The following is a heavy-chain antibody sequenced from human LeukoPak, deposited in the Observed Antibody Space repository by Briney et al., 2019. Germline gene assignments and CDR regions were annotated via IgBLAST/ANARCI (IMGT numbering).Heavy chain of an antibody. CDR2: INPNSGGT. Sequence: APVKVSCKASGYTFTGYYMHWVRQAPGQGLEWMGWINPNSGGTNYAQKFQGWVTMTRDTSISTAYMELSRLRSDDTAVYYCARGIGYCSGGSCYAYDYWGQGTLVTVSS. V-gene: IGHV1-2*04. CDR3: ARGIGYCSGGSCYAYDY. J-gene: IGHJ4*02. CDR1: GYTFTGYY. D-gene: IGHD2-15*01.